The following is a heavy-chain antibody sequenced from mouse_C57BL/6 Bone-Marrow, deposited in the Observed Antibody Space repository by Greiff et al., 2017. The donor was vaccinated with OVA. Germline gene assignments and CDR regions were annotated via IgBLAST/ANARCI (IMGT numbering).Heavy chain of an antibody. J-gene: IGHJ1*03. CDR2: INYDGSST. D-gene: IGHD1-1*01. CDR3: ARETTVVATKWYFDV. Sequence: EVKLVESEGGLVQPGSSMKLSCTASGFTFSDYYMAWVRQVPEKGLEWVANINYDGSSTYYLDSLKSRFTISRDNAKNILYLQMSSLKSEDTATYYCARETTVVATKWYFDVWGTGTTVTVSS. V-gene: IGHV5-16*01. CDR1: GFTFSDYY.